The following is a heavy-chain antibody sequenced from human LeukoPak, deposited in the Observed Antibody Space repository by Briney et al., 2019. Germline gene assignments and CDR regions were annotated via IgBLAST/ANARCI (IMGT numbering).Heavy chain of an antibody. CDR3: ARGLRDGYNSNWFDP. CDR2: IYHSAST. CDR1: GGSISSGGYS. J-gene: IGHJ5*02. D-gene: IGHD1-1*01. V-gene: IGHV4-30-2*01. Sequence: SETLSLTCAVSGGSISSGGYSWSWIRQPPGKGLEWIGYIYHSASTYYNPSLKSRVTISVDRSKNQFSLKLSSVTAADTAVYYCARGLRDGYNSNWFDPWGQGTLVTVSS.